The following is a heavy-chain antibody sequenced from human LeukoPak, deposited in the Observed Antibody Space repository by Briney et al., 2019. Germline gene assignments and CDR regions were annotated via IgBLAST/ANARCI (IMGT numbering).Heavy chain of an antibody. J-gene: IGHJ4*02. D-gene: IGHD4-17*01. Sequence: SETLSLTCAVYGGSFSGYYWSWIRQHPGKGLEWIGYIYYSGSTYYNPSLKSRVTISVDTSKNQFSLKLSSVTAADTAVYYCASYDYGDYELFDYWGQGTLVTVSS. CDR2: IYYSGST. CDR1: GGSFSGYY. CDR3: ASYDYGDYELFDY. V-gene: IGHV4-31*11.